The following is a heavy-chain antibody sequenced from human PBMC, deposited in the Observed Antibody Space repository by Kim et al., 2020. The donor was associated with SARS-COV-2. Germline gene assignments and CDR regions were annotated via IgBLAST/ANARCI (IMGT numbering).Heavy chain of an antibody. CDR3: ARSQWPSDVFAYYRVFDG. CDR2: ISSGGT. CDR1: GGSVSSGGYY. Sequence: SETLSLTCTVSGGSVSSGGYYWSWIRQNPGKGLEWIGYISSGGTYYNPSLKSRLTISVDTSQNHLSLELTSVTAADTAIYYCARSQWPSDVFAYYRVFDGWGQGTLVTLSS. D-gene: IGHD3-16*01. V-gene: IGHV4-31*03. J-gene: IGHJ4*02.